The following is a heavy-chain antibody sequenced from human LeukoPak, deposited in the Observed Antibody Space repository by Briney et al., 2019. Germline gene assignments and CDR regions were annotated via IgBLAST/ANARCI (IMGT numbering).Heavy chain of an antibody. CDR1: GNSISSSYY. CDR3: ARGYSGSQNYYYYMDV. Sequence: PSETLSLTCTVSGNSISSSYYWSWIRQPPGKGLEWIGYIYYSGSTNYNPSLKSRVTISVDTSKNQFSLKLSSVTAADTAVYYCARGYSGSQNYYYYMDVWGKGTTVTISS. J-gene: IGHJ6*03. CDR2: IYYSGST. D-gene: IGHD1-26*01. V-gene: IGHV4-61*01.